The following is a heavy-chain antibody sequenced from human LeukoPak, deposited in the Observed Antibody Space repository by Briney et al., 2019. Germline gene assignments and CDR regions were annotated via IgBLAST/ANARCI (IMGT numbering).Heavy chain of an antibody. J-gene: IGHJ6*03. V-gene: IGHV4-59*01. D-gene: IGHD3-10*01. CDR3: ARVPRGYYYMDV. CDR2: IYYSGST. CDR1: GGSISSYY. Sequence: SETLSLTCTVSGGSISSYYWSWIRQPPGKGLEWIGYIYYSGSTNYNPSLKSRVTISVDTSKNQLSLKLSSVTAADTAVYYCARVPRGYYYMDVWGKGTTVTVSS.